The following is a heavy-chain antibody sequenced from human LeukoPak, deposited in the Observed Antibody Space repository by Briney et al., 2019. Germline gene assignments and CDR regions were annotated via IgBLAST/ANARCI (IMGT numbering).Heavy chain of an antibody. Sequence: SETLSLTCTVSGGSISSSSHYWGWIRQPPGKGLEWIGNVYKSGITYYNPSLKSRVTISVDTSKNQFSLRLSSVTAADTAVYYCATRYRSGWYGGGQGTLVIVSS. V-gene: IGHV4-39*01. CDR3: ATRYRSGWYG. CDR1: GGSISSSSHY. D-gene: IGHD6-19*01. J-gene: IGHJ4*02. CDR2: VYKSGIT.